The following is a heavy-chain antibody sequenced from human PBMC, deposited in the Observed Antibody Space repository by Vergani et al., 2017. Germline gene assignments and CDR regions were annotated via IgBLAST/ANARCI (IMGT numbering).Heavy chain of an antibody. CDR1: GGSISTYY. Sequence: QVQLQESGPGLVKPSQTLSPTCTVSGGSISTYYWSWIRQPAGKGLEWIGRIYTSGSTNYNPSLKSRVTISVDTSKNQFSLKWSSVTGADTAVYYWARTSGRYCSSTSCYSNWFDPWSQGTLVTVSS. CDR3: ARTSGRYCSSTSCYSNWFDP. D-gene: IGHD2-2*01. CDR2: IYTSGST. V-gene: IGHV4-4*07. J-gene: IGHJ5*02.